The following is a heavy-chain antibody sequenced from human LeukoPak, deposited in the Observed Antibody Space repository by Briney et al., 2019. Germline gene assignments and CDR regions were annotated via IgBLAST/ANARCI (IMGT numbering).Heavy chain of an antibody. V-gene: IGHV4-39*01. CDR1: GGSISSSSYY. J-gene: IGHJ4*02. D-gene: IGHD1-7*01. Sequence: SETLSLTCSVSGGSISSSSYYWGWIRQPPGKGLEWIGSIYYSGSTYYNPSLKSRVTISVDTSKNQFSLKLSSVTAADTAVYYCARLNGLELPDWGQGTLVTVSS. CDR3: ARLNGLELPD. CDR2: IYYSGST.